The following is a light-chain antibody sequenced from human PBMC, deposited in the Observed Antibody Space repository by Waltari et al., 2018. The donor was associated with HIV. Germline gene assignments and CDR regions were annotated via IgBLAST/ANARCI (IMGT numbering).Light chain of an antibody. CDR2: RNS. CDR3: AAWDDSLSGWV. Sequence: QSALTQPPSTSATPGPPVTIPCSASSSHLGDNYLSWYQQLPGTAPKLFIYRNSQRPSGVRDRFSGSKSGTSASLAINDLRSEDEAEYHCAAWDDSLSGWVFGGGTNLTVL. CDR1: SSHLGDNY. V-gene: IGLV1-47*01. J-gene: IGLJ3*02.